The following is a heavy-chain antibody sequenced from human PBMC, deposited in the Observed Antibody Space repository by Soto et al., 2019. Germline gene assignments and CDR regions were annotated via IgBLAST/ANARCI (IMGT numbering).Heavy chain of an antibody. Sequence: SETLSLTCTVSGGSISSYYWSWIRQPPGKGLEWIGYIYYSGSTNYNPSLKSRVTISVDTSKNQFSLKLSSVTAADTAVYYCARNYGDYVGWFDPWGQGTLVTVSS. J-gene: IGHJ5*02. CDR2: IYYSGST. V-gene: IGHV4-59*08. CDR3: ARNYGDYVGWFDP. CDR1: GGSISSYY. D-gene: IGHD4-17*01.